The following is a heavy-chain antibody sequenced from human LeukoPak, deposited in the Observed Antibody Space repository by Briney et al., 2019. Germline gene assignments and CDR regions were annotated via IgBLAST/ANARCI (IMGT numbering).Heavy chain of an antibody. V-gene: IGHV1-69*02. D-gene: IGHD4-17*01. CDR1: GGTFSSYT. CDR2: IIPILGIA. J-gene: IGHJ6*02. CDR3: ARNAYGDYGPYYYGMDV. Sequence: SVKVSCKASGGTFSSYTISWVRQAPGQGLEWMGSIIPILGIANYAQKFQGRVTITADKSTSTAYMELSSLRSEDTAVYYCARNAYGDYGPYYYGMDVWGQGTTVTVSS.